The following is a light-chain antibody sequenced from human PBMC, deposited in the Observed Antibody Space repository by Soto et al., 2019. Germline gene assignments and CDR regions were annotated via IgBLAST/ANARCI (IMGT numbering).Light chain of an antibody. CDR1: QSISFH. V-gene: IGKV1-5*01. CDR3: QQYSSNFYT. J-gene: IGKJ2*01. CDR2: DAS. Sequence: DIQMTQSPSTLSASVGDRVTITCRASQSISFHLAWYQQKPGKAPEVLIYDASTLESGVSSRFSGSGSGTKFTLTISNLQPDDFATYFCQQYSSNFYTFGQGTKVEIK.